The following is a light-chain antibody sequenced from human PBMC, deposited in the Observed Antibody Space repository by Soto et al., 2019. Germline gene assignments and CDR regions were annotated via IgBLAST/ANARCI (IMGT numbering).Light chain of an antibody. CDR3: TSYAGSNNPYV. V-gene: IGLV2-8*01. J-gene: IGLJ1*01. CDR2: EVS. CDR1: SSDVGGYNY. Sequence: QSALTQPPSASGSPGQSVTISYTGTSSDVGGYNYVSWYQQHPGKAPKLMIYEVSKRPSGLPDRFSGSKSGNTASLTVSRLQAEDEVDYYCTSYAGSNNPYVFGTGTKLTVL.